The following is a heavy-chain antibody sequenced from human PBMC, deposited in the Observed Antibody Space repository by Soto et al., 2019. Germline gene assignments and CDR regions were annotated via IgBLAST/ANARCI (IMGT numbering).Heavy chain of an antibody. V-gene: IGHV1-18*01. Sequence: ASVKVSCKASGYTFTSYGMSWVRQAPGQGLEWMGWISAYNGNTNYAQKLQGRVTMTTDTSTSTAYMELRSLRSDDTAVYYCARDTYDFWSGYSHYWGQGTLVTVSS. CDR3: ARDTYDFWSGYSHY. D-gene: IGHD3-3*01. CDR2: ISAYNGNT. J-gene: IGHJ4*02. CDR1: GYTFTSYG.